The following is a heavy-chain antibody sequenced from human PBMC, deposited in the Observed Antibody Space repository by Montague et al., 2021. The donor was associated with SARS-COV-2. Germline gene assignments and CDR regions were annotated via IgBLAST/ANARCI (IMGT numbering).Heavy chain of an antibody. D-gene: IGHD1-1*01. CDR3: ARINSDPLDYYYYGMDV. CDR1: GFSLSTSGMC. V-gene: IGHV2-70*01. CDR2: IDXDDYK. Sequence: VKPTQTLTLTCTFSGFSLSTSGMCVSWIRQPPGKALEWLALIDXDDYKYYSTSLKTRLTISKDISKNQVVLTMTNMDPVDTATYYCARINSDPLDYYYYGMDVWGQGTTVTVSS. J-gene: IGHJ6*02.